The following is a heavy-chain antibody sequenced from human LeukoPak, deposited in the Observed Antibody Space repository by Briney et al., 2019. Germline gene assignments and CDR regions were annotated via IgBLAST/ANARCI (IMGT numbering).Heavy chain of an antibody. CDR1: GFTFSSYG. Sequence: GGSLRLSCAASGFTFSSYGMHWVRQAPGKGLEWVAVISYDGSNKYYADFVKGRFTISRDNSKNTLYLQMNSLRAEDTAVYYCAKILKGTPDGMDVWGQGTTVTVSS. J-gene: IGHJ6*02. D-gene: IGHD2-15*01. V-gene: IGHV3-30*18. CDR3: AKILKGTPDGMDV. CDR2: ISYDGSNK.